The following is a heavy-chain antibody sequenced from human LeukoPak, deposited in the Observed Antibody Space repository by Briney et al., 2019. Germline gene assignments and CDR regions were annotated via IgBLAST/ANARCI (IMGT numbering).Heavy chain of an antibody. Sequence: PGGSLTLSGAAAGVTAGGDAGHWGRQAPGKGLGWVGEVLYEGSNKYYADSVKGRFTISRDNSKNTLYLQMNSLRAEDTAVYYCARDLSEVTIFGVVNHYGMDVWGQGTTVTVSS. CDR2: VLYEGSNK. CDR3: ARDLSEVTIFGVVNHYGMDV. CDR1: GVTAGGDA. J-gene: IGHJ6*02. D-gene: IGHD3-3*01. V-gene: IGHV3-30-3*01.